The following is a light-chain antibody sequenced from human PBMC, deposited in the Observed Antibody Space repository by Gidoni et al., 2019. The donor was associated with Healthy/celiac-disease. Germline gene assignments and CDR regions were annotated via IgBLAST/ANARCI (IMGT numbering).Light chain of an antibody. CDR3: QQRSNFT. CDR1: QSVSSY. Sequence: EIVLTQSPATLSLSPGERATPSCRASQSVSSYLAWYQQKPGQAPRLLIYDASNWATGIPARFSGSGSGTDFTLTISSLEPEDFAVYYCQQRSNFTFGQGTRLEIK. V-gene: IGKV3-11*01. J-gene: IGKJ5*01. CDR2: DAS.